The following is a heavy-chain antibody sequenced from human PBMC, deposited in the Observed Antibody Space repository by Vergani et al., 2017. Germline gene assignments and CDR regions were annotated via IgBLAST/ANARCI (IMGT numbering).Heavy chain of an antibody. J-gene: IGHJ3*02. V-gene: IGHV3-23*01. CDR1: GFTFTAHG. Sequence: EVQLLESGGGSAQPGESLRLSCVASGFTFTAHGLNWVRQAPGKWLEWVSTLSASDRRTHYADSVKGRFTISRDISKNTLFLHMNSLRPEDTAVYYCAKVGRSEVAGTFGAFDIWGQGTMVTVSS. D-gene: IGHD6-19*01. CDR3: AKVGRSEVAGTFGAFDI. CDR2: LSASDRRT.